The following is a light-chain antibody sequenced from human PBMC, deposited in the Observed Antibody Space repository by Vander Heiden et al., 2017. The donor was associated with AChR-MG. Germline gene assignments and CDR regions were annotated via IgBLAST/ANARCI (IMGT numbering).Light chain of an antibody. CDR3: QSAESSGTYEV. V-gene: IGLV3-25*03. J-gene: IGLJ1*01. CDR2: KDS. Sequence: SYELPQPPSVSVSPGQTARITCSGDALPKQYAYWYQQKPGQAPVLVIYKDSERPSGIPERFSGSSSGTTVTVTISGVQEEDEADYYCQSAESSGTYEVFGTGTKVTVL. CDR1: ALPKQY.